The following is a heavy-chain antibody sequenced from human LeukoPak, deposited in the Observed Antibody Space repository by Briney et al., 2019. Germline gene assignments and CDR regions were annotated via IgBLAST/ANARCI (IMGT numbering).Heavy chain of an antibody. D-gene: IGHD3-9*01. V-gene: IGHV4-59*08. Sequence: SETRSLTCTVSGGSISSYYWSWIRQPPGKGLEWIGYIYYSGSTNYNPSLKSRVTISVDTPKNQLSLKLSSVTAADTAVYYCARRTPILPGYPLDYWGLGTLVTVSS. CDR3: ARRTPILPGYPLDY. CDR1: GGSISSYY. CDR2: IYYSGST. J-gene: IGHJ4*02.